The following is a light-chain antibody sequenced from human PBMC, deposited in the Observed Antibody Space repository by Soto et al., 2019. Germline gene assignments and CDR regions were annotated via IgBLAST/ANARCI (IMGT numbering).Light chain of an antibody. Sequence: QSALTQPASVSGSPGQSITISCTGTSSDVGGYNYVSWYQQHPGKAPKLMIYEVSNRPSGVSNRFSGSKSDNTASLTISVLQDEDESDYYCSSYTSSSTLVFCGGSKLTVL. V-gene: IGLV2-14*01. CDR1: SSDVGGYNY. J-gene: IGLJ2*01. CDR2: EVS. CDR3: SSYTSSSTLV.